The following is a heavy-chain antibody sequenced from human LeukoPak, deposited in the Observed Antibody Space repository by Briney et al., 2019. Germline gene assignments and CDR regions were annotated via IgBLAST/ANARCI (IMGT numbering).Heavy chain of an antibody. CDR2: IYSGGST. D-gene: IGHD3-10*01. V-gene: IGHV3-66*01. Sequence: GGSLRLSCAASGFTVSSNYMSWVRQAPGEGLEWVSVIYSGGSTYYADSVKGRFTISRDNSKNTLYLQMNSLRAEDTAVYYCAREITMVRGVLDYWGQGTLVTVSS. CDR1: GFTVSSNY. J-gene: IGHJ4*02. CDR3: AREITMVRGVLDY.